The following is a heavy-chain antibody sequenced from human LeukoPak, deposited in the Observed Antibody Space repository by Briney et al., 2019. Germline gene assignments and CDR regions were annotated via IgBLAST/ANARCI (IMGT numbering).Heavy chain of an antibody. CDR2: ISYDGSNK. Sequence: GGSLRLSCAASGFTFSSYAMHGVRQAPGKGLEWVAAISYDGSNKYYADSVKGRFTISRDNSKNTLYLQMNSLRAEDTAVYYCARVEYSSSSSLAPDYWGQGTLVTVSS. J-gene: IGHJ4*02. CDR1: GFTFSSYA. CDR3: ARVEYSSSSSLAPDY. D-gene: IGHD6-6*01. V-gene: IGHV3-30*01.